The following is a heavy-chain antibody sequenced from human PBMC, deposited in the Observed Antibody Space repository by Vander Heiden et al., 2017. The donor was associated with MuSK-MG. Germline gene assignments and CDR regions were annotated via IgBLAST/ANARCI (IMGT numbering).Heavy chain of an antibody. CDR3: ARGNYYGSGSYGDWFDP. Sequence: QVQLQESGPGLVKPSETLSLTCTLSGGSISSYYWIWIRQPPGKGLEWIGYIFYSGTTKYNPSLKSRLTISLDTSKNQFSLKLRSAIAADTAVYYCARGNYYGSGSYGDWFDPWGQGALVTVSS. D-gene: IGHD3-10*01. V-gene: IGHV4-59*01. CDR2: IFYSGTT. J-gene: IGHJ5*02. CDR1: GGSISSYY.